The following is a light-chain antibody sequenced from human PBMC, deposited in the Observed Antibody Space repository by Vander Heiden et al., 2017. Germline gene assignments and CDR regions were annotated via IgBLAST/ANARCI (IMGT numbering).Light chain of an antibody. CDR3: SSYTSRSTHV. V-gene: IGLV2-14*03. Sequence: QSALTQPASVSGSPGQSIALSCTGTSSDVGGYNSVSWYQQHPGKAPKLVIYDVTYRPSGVSNRFSGSKSGNTAFLTISERQNEDEADYYCSSYTSRSTHVFGTGTKVTVL. J-gene: IGLJ1*01. CDR2: DVT. CDR1: SSDVGGYNS.